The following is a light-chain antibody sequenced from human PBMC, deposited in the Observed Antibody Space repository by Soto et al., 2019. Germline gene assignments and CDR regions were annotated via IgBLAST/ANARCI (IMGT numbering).Light chain of an antibody. CDR3: QQSYRTPL. Sequence: IEMTQSPSSLSASVGDTVTITCRASQGIGKDLAWFQQRPGKAPKLLIYGASGLQNGAPSRFSGSGSGTDFTLSISSLQPEDFATYYCQQSYRTPLFGPGTKVDIK. CDR2: GAS. J-gene: IGKJ3*01. V-gene: IGKV1-39*01. CDR1: QGIGKD.